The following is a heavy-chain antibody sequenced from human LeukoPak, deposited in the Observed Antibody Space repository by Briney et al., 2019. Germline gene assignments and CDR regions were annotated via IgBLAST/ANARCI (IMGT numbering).Heavy chain of an antibody. D-gene: IGHD2/OR15-2a*01. V-gene: IGHV3-73*01. Sequence: PGRSLRLSCAASGFTFSGCAVHWVRQAPGKGLEWVGRIGSKAFNYATVYAASVEGRFTISRDDSKHTVYLQMNSLRAEDTAVYYCAKDQYRDYFRGADYWGQGTLVTVSS. J-gene: IGHJ4*02. CDR3: AKDQYRDYFRGADY. CDR2: IGSKAFNYAT. CDR1: GFTFSGCA.